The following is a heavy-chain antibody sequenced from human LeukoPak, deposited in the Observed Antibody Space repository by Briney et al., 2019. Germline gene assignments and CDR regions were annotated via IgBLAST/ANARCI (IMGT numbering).Heavy chain of an antibody. Sequence: PSETLSLTCAVYGGSFSGYYWSWIRQPPGKGLEWIGEINHSGSTNYNPSLKSRVTISVDTSKNQFSLKLSSVTAADTAVYYCARGARKYYFDYWGQGTLVTVSS. V-gene: IGHV4-34*01. CDR1: GGSFSGYY. CDR2: INHSGST. CDR3: ARGARKYYFDY. J-gene: IGHJ4*02.